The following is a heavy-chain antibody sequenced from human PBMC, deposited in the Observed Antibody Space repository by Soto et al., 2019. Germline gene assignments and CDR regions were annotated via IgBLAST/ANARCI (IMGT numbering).Heavy chain of an antibody. CDR3: TSGLIVVVAACRLAVY. CDR2: IQSKTYGEAT. D-gene: IGHD2-21*01. CDR1: GFSFDNAW. V-gene: IGHV3-15*07. J-gene: IGHJ4*02. Sequence: EVQLVESGGGLLKPGESVRLSCAASGFSFDNAWMNWVRQAPGKGREWVGRIQSKTYGEATDYAAPVKGRFTISRDDSKNTLYLRMNSLKAEDSAVYYCTSGLIVVVAACRLAVYWGQGTLVTVSS.